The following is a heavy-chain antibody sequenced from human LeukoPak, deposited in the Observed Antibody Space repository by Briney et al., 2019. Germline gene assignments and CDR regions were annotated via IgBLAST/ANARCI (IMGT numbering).Heavy chain of an antibody. J-gene: IGHJ4*02. Sequence: PSETLSLTCAVYGVSFSGYYWSWIRQPPGKGLEWIGEINHSGSTNYNPSLKSRVTISVDTSKNQFSLKLSSVTAADTAVYYCARGSEVDTAMGYYFDYWGQGTLVTVSS. CDR1: GVSFSGYY. V-gene: IGHV4-34*01. CDR3: ARGSEVDTAMGYYFDY. D-gene: IGHD5-18*01. CDR2: INHSGST.